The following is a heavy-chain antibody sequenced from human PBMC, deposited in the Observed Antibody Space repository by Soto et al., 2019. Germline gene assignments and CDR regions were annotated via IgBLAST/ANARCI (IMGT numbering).Heavy chain of an antibody. CDR2: INHRGTT. CDR1: GGSFSGYY. J-gene: IGHJ5*02. Sequence: QVQLPQWGAGLLKPSETLSLTCAVYGGSFSGYYWRWIRQPPGKGMEWIGEINHRGTTNYNPSPQSRVIISVNTEQTRVSLKLGSVTAADTAVYYWARDPSSNRAGAWFDPWGQGTLVIVSS. D-gene: IGHD2-2*01. V-gene: IGHV4-34*01. CDR3: ARDPSSNRAGAWFDP.